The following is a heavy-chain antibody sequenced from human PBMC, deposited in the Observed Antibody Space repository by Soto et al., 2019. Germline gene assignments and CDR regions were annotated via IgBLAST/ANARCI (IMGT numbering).Heavy chain of an antibody. J-gene: IGHJ5*02. CDR2: IIPILGIA. CDR1: GDGNSSDT. Sequence: VKLAWKGAGDGNSSDTSGWRRHKKKKGLEWMGRIIPILGIANYAQKFQGRVTITADKSTSTAYMELSSLRSEDTAVYYCVIESCSSTSCYPVWFGPSGEATLLTASS. D-gene: IGHD2-2*01. CDR3: VIESCSSTSCYPVWFGP. V-gene: IGHV1-69*02.